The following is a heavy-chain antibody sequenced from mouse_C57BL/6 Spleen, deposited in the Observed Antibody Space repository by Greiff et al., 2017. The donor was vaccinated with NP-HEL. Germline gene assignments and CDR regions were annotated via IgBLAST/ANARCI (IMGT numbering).Heavy chain of an antibody. Sequence: DVMLVESGGGLVKPGGSLKLSCAASGFTFSDYGMHWVRQAPEKGLEWVAYISSGSSTIYYADTVKGRFTISRDNAKNTLFLQMTSLRSEDTAMYYCAREGPLAMDYWGQGTSVTVSS. CDR2: ISSGSSTI. V-gene: IGHV5-17*01. CDR1: GFTFSDYG. J-gene: IGHJ4*01. CDR3: AREGPLAMDY.